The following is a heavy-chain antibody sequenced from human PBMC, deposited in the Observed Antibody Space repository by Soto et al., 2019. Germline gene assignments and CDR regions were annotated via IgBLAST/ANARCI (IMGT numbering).Heavy chain of an antibody. J-gene: IGHJ6*02. CDR2: ISFDGSDN. CDR1: GFTFNDYG. CDR3: AKDLASEPAYYYGMDV. V-gene: IGHV3-30*18. D-gene: IGHD6-19*01. Sequence: GGSLRLSCAASGFTFNDYGLHWVRQAPGKGLEWVAVISFDGSDNYYSESVKGRFTISKDTSKNTLFLEMNSLRPEDTAVYYCAKDLASEPAYYYGMDVWGQGTTVTVSS.